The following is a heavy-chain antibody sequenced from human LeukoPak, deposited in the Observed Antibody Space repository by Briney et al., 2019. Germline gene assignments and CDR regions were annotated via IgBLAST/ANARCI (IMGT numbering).Heavy chain of an antibody. J-gene: IGHJ4*02. CDR2: IKQDGSEK. D-gene: IGHD6-13*01. CDR1: GFTVSSNS. V-gene: IGHV3-7*01. Sequence: PGGSLRLSCTVSGFTVSSNSMSWVRQAPGKGLEWVANIKQDGSEKYYVDSVKGRFTISRDNAKNSLYLQMNSLRAEDTAVYYCASAAANDYWGQGTLVTVSS. CDR3: ASAAANDY.